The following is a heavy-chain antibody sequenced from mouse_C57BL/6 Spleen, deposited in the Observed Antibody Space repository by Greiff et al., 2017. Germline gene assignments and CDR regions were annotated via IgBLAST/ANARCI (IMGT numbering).Heavy chain of an antibody. J-gene: IGHJ4*01. CDR3: ARPIYDDDSYAMDY. CDR2: INPNNGGT. Sequence: EVQLQQSGPELVKPGASVKISCKASGYTFTDYYMNWVKQSHGKSLEWIGDINPNNGGTSYNQKFKGKATLTVDKSSSTAYMELRSLTSEDAAVYYCARPIYDDDSYAMDYWGQGTSVTVSS. D-gene: IGHD2-13*01. CDR1: GYTFTDYY. V-gene: IGHV1-26*01.